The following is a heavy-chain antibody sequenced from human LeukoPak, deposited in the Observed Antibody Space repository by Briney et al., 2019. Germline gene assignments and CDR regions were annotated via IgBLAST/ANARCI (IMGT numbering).Heavy chain of an antibody. CDR1: AFTFSSYA. CDR3: AADHNSGGWYVGHY. D-gene: IGHD6-19*01. V-gene: IGHV3-23*01. Sequence: GGSLRLSCAASAFTFSSYAMSWVRQAPGKGLEWVSLISGSGDRTYYADSVKGRFTISRDNSKNMLYLQVNSLRVDDTAVYYCAADHNSGGWYVGHYWGQGTPVTVSS. CDR2: ISGSGDRT. J-gene: IGHJ4*02.